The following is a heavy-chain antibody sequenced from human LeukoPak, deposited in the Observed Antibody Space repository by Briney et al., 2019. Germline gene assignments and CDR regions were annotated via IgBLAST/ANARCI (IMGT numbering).Heavy chain of an antibody. CDR3: AGGGLTDYYFDY. CDR1: GGTFSSYA. CDR2: IIPIFGTA. D-gene: IGHD2-15*01. Sequence: SVKVSCKASGGTFSSYAISWVRQAPGQGLEWMGRIIPIFGTANYAQKFQGRVTITTDESTSTAYMELSSLRSDDTAVYYCAGGGLTDYYFDYWGQGTLVTVSS. V-gene: IGHV1-69*05. J-gene: IGHJ4*02.